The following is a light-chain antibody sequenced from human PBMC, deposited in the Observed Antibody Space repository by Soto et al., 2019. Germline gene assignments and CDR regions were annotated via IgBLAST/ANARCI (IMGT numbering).Light chain of an antibody. V-gene: IGKV1-8*01. CDR3: QQYYSYPRT. CDR1: QGIGSY. J-gene: IGKJ1*01. CDR2: AAY. Sequence: AIRMTQSPSSLSASTGDRVTITCRASQGIGSYLAWYQQKPGKAPKLLIYAAYNLQSGVPSRFSGSGSGTDFTLTISYLQSEDCATYYCQQYYSYPRTFRQGTKVEIK.